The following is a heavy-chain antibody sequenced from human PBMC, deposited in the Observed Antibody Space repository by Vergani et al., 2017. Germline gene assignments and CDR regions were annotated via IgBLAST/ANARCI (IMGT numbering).Heavy chain of an antibody. CDR2: IIPIFGTA. J-gene: IGHJ5*02. CDR3: ARDRNRMGIVGANNWFDP. V-gene: IGHV1-69*01. Sequence: QVQLVQSGAEVKKPGSSVKVSCKASGGTFSSYAISWGRQAPGQGLEWRGGIIPIFGTANYAQKFQGRVPSTADESTSTASMELSSVRSEDTAVYYCARDRNRMGIVGANNWFDPWGEGTLVTVSS. D-gene: IGHD1-26*01. CDR1: GGTFSSYA.